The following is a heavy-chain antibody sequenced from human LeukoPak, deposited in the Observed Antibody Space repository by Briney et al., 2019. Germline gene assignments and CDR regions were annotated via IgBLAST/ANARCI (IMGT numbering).Heavy chain of an antibody. D-gene: IGHD4-4*01. J-gene: IGHJ4*02. CDR2: INPNSGGT. CDR3: ARGGRSMTTVVGGDY. Sequence: GASVKVSCKASGYTFTGYYMHWVRQAPGQGLEWMGWINPNSGGTNYAQKFQGRVTMTRDTSISTAYMVLSRLRSDDTAVYYCARGGRSMTTVVGGDYWGQGTLVTVSS. CDR1: GYTFTGYY. V-gene: IGHV1-2*02.